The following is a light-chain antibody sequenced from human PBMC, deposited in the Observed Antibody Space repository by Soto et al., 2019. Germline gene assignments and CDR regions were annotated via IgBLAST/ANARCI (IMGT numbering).Light chain of an antibody. J-gene: IGLJ2*01. V-gene: IGLV2-11*01. CDR2: DVS. CDR1: SSDVGGYKY. Sequence: QSALTQPRSVSGSPGQSVTISCTGTSSDVGGYKYVSWYQQHPGKAPKLMIYDVSKRPSGVPDRFSGSKSGNTASLTISGLQAEDEADYYCSSYTSSSTPGVFGGGTKVTVL. CDR3: SSYTSSSTPGV.